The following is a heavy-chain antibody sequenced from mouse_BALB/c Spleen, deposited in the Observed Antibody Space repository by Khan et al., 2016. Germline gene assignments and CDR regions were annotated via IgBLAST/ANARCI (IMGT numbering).Heavy chain of an antibody. CDR2: INPDSSMI. J-gene: IGHJ3*01. Sequence: EVKLLESGGGLVQPGGSLKFSCAASGFDFSRYWMSWVRQAPGKGLEWIGEINPDSSMINYTPSLKDKFIISRDNAKNTLYLQMSKVRSEDTALYYCARRVNYSWFAYGGQGTLVTVSA. D-gene: IGHD2-1*01. CDR3: ARRVNYSWFAY. V-gene: IGHV4-1*02. CDR1: GFDFSRYW.